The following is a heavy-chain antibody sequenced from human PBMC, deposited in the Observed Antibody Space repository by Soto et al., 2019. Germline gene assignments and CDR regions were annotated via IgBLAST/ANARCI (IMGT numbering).Heavy chain of an antibody. Sequence: EVQLVESGGGLVQHGGSLRLSCAASGLTFSSYSMNWVRQAPGKGLEWVSDISTSSTTIYYADSVKGRFTISRDNAKNSLYLQMNSLRAEDTAVYYCVMGYYFDYWGQGTLVTVSS. D-gene: IGHD2-8*01. V-gene: IGHV3-48*01. CDR2: ISTSSTTI. J-gene: IGHJ4*02. CDR3: VMGYYFDY. CDR1: GLTFSSYS.